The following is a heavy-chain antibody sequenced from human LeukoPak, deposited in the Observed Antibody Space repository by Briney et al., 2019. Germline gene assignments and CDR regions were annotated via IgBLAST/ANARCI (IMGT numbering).Heavy chain of an antibody. Sequence: KTGGSLRLSCAASGFTFSDYYMSWIRQAPGKGLEWVSYISSSGSTIYYADSVKGRFTISRDNAKNSLYLQMNSLRAEDTAVYYCARDLKSLTRTTDTAMPWDYYYGMDVWGQGTTVTVSS. CDR1: GFTFSDYY. CDR2: ISSSGSTI. D-gene: IGHD5-18*01. J-gene: IGHJ6*02. CDR3: ARDLKSLTRTTDTAMPWDYYYGMDV. V-gene: IGHV3-11*01.